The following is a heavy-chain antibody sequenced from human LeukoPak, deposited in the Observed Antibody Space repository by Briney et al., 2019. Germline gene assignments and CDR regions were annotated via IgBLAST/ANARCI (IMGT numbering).Heavy chain of an antibody. J-gene: IGHJ4*02. Sequence: GGSLRLSCAGSGCTFSSYGMHWVRQAPGKGLEWVAVISYDGSNKYYADPVKGRFTISRDNSKNTLYLQMNNLRAEDTAVYYCAKDMAYSSSLAEDYWGQGTLVTVSS. CDR2: ISYDGSNK. CDR1: GCTFSSYG. D-gene: IGHD6-6*01. CDR3: AKDMAYSSSLAEDY. V-gene: IGHV3-30*18.